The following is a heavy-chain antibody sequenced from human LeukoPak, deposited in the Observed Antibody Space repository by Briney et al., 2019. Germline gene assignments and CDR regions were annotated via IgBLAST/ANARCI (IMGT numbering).Heavy chain of an antibody. V-gene: IGHV3-72*01. CDR2: TRNKADSYTT. D-gene: IGHD4-23*01. CDR3: TRGGLYGGSSAFDY. Sequence: PGGSLRLSCAASGFTLSDHYMDWVRQAPGKGLEWVGRTRNKADSYTTVYAASVNGRFIISRDDSKSSLYLQMNSLKTEDTAVYYCTRGGLYGGSSAFDYCGQGTLVTVSS. CDR1: GFTLSDHY. J-gene: IGHJ4*02.